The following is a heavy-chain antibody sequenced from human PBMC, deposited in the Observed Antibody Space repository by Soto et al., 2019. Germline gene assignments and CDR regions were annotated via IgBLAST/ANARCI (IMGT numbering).Heavy chain of an antibody. Sequence: PSETLSLTCTVSGGSINNGDYSWRWVRQHPGKGLEWIGYIYYSGTTYYNPSLKSRVTMSVDPSKNQFSLKLSSVTAADTAVYYCAGAYDIMEGYFEYWSQGTLVTVSS. CDR3: AGAYDIMEGYFEY. D-gene: IGHD3-22*01. CDR2: IYYSGTT. CDR1: GGSINNGDYS. J-gene: IGHJ4*02. V-gene: IGHV4-31*03.